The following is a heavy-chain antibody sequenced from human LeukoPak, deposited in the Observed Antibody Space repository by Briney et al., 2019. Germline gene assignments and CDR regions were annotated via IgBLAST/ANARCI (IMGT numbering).Heavy chain of an antibody. Sequence: GGSLRLSCAASGFTFNNAWMSWVRQAPGKGLEWVGRIKSKADGGTIHYAAPVKGRSTISRDDSKNTLYLQMNSLKTEDTAVYYCTTSSRRATDYWGQGTLVTVSS. V-gene: IGHV3-15*01. CDR1: GFTFNNAW. D-gene: IGHD1-26*01. CDR3: TTSSRRATDY. CDR2: IKSKADGGTI. J-gene: IGHJ4*02.